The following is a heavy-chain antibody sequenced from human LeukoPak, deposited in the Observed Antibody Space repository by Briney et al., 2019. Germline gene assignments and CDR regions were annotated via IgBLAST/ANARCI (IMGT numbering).Heavy chain of an antibody. CDR2: INHSGST. CDR3: ARGLAAAGTLDDAFDI. Sequence: SETLSLTCAVYGGSFDGYYWSWFRQAPGGGLEWIGEINHSGSTNYNPSLKSRVTISVDTSKNQFSLKLSSVTAADTAVYYCARGLAAAGTLDDAFDIWGQGTMVTVSS. J-gene: IGHJ3*02. CDR1: GGSFDGYY. V-gene: IGHV4-34*01. D-gene: IGHD6-13*01.